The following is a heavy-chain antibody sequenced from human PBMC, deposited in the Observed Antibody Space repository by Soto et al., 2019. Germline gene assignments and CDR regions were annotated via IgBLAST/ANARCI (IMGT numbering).Heavy chain of an antibody. CDR3: ARPLSSGWAGADY. Sequence: GESLKISCKGSGYTFSGYWIGWVRQMPGKGLEWMGIIYPGDSDTRYSPSFQGQVTMSVDKSINTAYLQWSSLKPSDTATYYCARPLSSGWAGADYWGQGTLVTVSS. J-gene: IGHJ4*02. CDR1: GYTFSGYW. CDR2: IYPGDSDT. V-gene: IGHV5-51*01. D-gene: IGHD6-19*01.